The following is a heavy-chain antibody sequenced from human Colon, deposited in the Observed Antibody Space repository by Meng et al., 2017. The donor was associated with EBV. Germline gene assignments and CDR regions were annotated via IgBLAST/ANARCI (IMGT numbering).Heavy chain of an antibody. D-gene: IGHD1-26*01. CDR1: GVSISSNIR. CDR2: IDDSGST. CDR3: ARGKQDAWELLAY. Sequence: QVRLQEAGPGLVKPSGTLSLTCGVSGVSISSNIRWTWVRQPPGKWLEWIGDIDDSGSTNYNPSLNSRISISLDKSKNHFSLKVNSVTAADTAVYYCARGKQDAWELLAYWGQGALVTVSS. J-gene: IGHJ4*02. V-gene: IGHV4-4*02.